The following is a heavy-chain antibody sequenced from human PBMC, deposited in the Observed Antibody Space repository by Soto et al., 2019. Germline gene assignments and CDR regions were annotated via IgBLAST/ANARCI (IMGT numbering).Heavy chain of an antibody. CDR3: VRVLKSIGWDNDVFDI. J-gene: IGHJ3*02. CDR1: GFSLSCYW. CDR2: IDTYGSAT. D-gene: IGHD6-19*01. Sequence: PGGSLILSCAASGFSLSCYWMHWVRQAPGKGLVWVSRIDTYGSATKYADSVEGRFSISKDNAENTLYLQMNNLRADDTAVYYCVRVLKSIGWDNDVFDIWGQGTMVTVSS. V-gene: IGHV3-74*01.